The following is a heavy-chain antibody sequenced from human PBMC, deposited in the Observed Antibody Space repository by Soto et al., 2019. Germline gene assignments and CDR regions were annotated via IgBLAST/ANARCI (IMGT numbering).Heavy chain of an antibody. CDR2: IKSKTDGGTT. J-gene: IGHJ3*02. Sequence: GGSLRLSCAASGFTLINAWIILVRHAPWKGLEWVGRIKSKTDGGTTDYAAPVKGRFTISRDDSKNTLYLQMNSLKTEDTAVYYCTTAHSYGANDIWGQGTMVTVSS. V-gene: IGHV3-15*01. D-gene: IGHD5-18*01. CDR3: TTAHSYGANDI. CDR1: GFTLINAW.